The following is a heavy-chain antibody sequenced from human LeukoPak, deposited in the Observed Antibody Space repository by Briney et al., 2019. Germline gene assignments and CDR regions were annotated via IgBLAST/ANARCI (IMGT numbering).Heavy chain of an antibody. CDR3: AAKDYYDSSGYYSSDY. Sequence: SVKVSFKASGYTFSNYGISWGRQAPGQGLEWMGRITPILDLTTNAQKFQGRVTITADKSTSTAYMELSSLRYEDTAVYFCAAKDYYDSSGYYSSDYWGQGALVTVSS. CDR2: ITPILDLT. CDR1: GYTFSNYG. D-gene: IGHD3-22*01. V-gene: IGHV1-69*04. J-gene: IGHJ4*02.